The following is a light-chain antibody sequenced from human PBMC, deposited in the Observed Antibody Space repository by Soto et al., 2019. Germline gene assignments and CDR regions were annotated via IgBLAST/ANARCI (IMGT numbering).Light chain of an antibody. CDR2: KAS. V-gene: IGKV1-5*03. J-gene: IGKJ1*01. CDR3: QHYDHYPWT. Sequence: IQMTQSPSMVSASVGDKVIITCRASQHIRDFLAWYQQRPGKAPKLLIYKASHLQTGVASRFSGTGFGTEFTLTFTSLQPDDLATYYCQHYDHYPWTFGQGTKVEV. CDR1: QHIRDF.